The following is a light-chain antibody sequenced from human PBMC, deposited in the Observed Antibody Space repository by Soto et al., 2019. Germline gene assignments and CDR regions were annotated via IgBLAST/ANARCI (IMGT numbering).Light chain of an antibody. CDR3: AAWDDSMRGVV. Sequence: QSVLTQPPSASGTPGQRVTISCSGSSSNIGSNYVYWYQQLPGTAPKHLIYRNNQRPSGVPDRFSGAKSGTSASLAISGLRSEDEADYYCAAWDDSMRGVVFGGGTKLTVL. J-gene: IGLJ2*01. CDR1: SSNIGSNY. CDR2: RNN. V-gene: IGLV1-47*01.